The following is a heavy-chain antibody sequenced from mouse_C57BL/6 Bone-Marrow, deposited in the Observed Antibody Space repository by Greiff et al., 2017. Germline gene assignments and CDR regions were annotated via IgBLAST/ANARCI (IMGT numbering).Heavy chain of an antibody. J-gene: IGHJ1*03. V-gene: IGHV1-61*01. D-gene: IGHD1-1*01. CDR3: ARGGRRYFDV. Sequence: QVHVKQPGAELVRPGSSVKLSCKASGYTFTSYWMDWVKQRPGQGLEWIGNIYPSDSETHYNQKFKDKATLTVDKSSSTAYMQLSSLTSEVSAVYYCARGGRRYFDVWGTGTTVTVSS. CDR1: GYTFTSYW. CDR2: IYPSDSET.